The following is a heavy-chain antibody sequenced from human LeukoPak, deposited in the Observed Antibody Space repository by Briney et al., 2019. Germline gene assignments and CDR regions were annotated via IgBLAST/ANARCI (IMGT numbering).Heavy chain of an antibody. D-gene: IGHD1-26*01. CDR3: AREEMVGATPVLDY. Sequence: GASVKVSCKASGYTFTGYYMYWVRQAPGQGLEWMGIINPSGGSTSYAQKFQGRVTMTRDMSTSTVYMELSSLRSEDTAVYYCAREEMVGATPVLDYWGQGTLVTVSS. CDR2: INPSGGST. CDR1: GYTFTGYY. J-gene: IGHJ4*02. V-gene: IGHV1-46*01.